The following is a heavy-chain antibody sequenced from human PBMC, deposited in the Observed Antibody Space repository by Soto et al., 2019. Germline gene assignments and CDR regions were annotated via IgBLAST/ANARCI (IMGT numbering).Heavy chain of an antibody. V-gene: IGHV3-23*01. CDR1: GFTFSSYA. CDR3: AKERVAAAYVETSPFDF. CDR2: IAGSGGDT. J-gene: IGHJ4*02. D-gene: IGHD2-15*01. Sequence: EVQLLESGGGLVQPGGSLRLSCAASGFTFSSYAMGWVRQAPGPGLEWVSVIAGSGGDTVFADSVKGRFTIFRDNSKNTLYLHMNSLRAEDTARYYCAKERVAAAYVETSPFDFWGQGTQVTVSS.